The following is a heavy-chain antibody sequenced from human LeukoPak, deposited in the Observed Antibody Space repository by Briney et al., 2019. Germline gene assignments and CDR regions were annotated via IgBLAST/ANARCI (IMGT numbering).Heavy chain of an antibody. CDR3: ARDWSATNGLDL. CDR2: IRQDGGYQ. V-gene: IGHV3-7*01. CDR1: GFTSSNYW. D-gene: IGHD3-3*01. Sequence: GGSLRLSCVVSGFTSSNYWMNWVRQAPGKGLEWVANIRQDGGYQHYVESVKGRFTISRDNAKNSLYLQMNSLRADDTAVYYCARDWSATNGLDLWGQGTTVTVSS. J-gene: IGHJ6*02.